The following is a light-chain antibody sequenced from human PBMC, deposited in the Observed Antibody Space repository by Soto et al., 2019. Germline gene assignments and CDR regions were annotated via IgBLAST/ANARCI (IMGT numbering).Light chain of an antibody. V-gene: IGKV3-15*01. J-gene: IGKJ4*01. CDR2: GAS. CDR1: QSVNNN. Sequence: EIIVTQSPATLSVSPGERATLSCRASQSVNNNLAWYQQKPGQAPRLLIYGASTRATGIPARFGGSGYGTEFTLTISSLQSEDFAIYYCQQYNNWPLLTFCRGTKVEIK. CDR3: QQYNNWPLLT.